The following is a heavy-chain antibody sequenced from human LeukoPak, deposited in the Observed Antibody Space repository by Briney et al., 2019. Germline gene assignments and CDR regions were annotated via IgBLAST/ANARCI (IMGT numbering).Heavy chain of an antibody. J-gene: IGHJ4*02. CDR3: MYDYVWGSYRRDY. Sequence: GGSLRLSCTASGFTFGDYAMSWVRQAPGKGLEWVGFIRSKAYGGTTEYVASVEGRFTISRDDSKSIAYLQMNSLKTEGTAVYYCMYDYVWGSYRRDYWGQGTLVTVSS. CDR2: IRSKAYGGTT. V-gene: IGHV3-49*04. D-gene: IGHD3-16*02. CDR1: GFTFGDYA.